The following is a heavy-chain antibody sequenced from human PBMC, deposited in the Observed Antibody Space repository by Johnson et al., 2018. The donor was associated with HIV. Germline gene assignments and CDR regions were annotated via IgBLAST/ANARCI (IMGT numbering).Heavy chain of an antibody. J-gene: IGHJ3*02. V-gene: IGHV3-33*06. CDR1: GFTFSSYG. CDR3: AKDRGSPGIPAAFDS. Sequence: QVQLVESGGALVQPGGSLRLSCAASGFTFSSYGMHWVRQAPGKGLEWVAVIWYDGTNKYYADSVKGRFTISRDNSKRTLYLQMNSLRAEDTAVYYCAKDRGSPGIPAAFDSWGQGTMVTVSS. D-gene: IGHD1-26*01. CDR2: IWYDGTNK.